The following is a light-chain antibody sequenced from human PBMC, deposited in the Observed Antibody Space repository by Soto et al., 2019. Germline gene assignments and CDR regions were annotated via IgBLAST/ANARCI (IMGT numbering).Light chain of an antibody. CDR1: SGDVGGYNY. V-gene: IGLV2-11*01. CDR3: CSYAGSYTHYV. Sequence: QPVLTQSRSVSGAPGQSVTISCTGTSGDVGGYNYVSWYQQYPGKAPKVMIYAVTKRPSGVPDRISGSKSGNTASLTISGLQAEDEADYYCCSYAGSYTHYVFGTGTKVTVL. J-gene: IGLJ1*01. CDR2: AVT.